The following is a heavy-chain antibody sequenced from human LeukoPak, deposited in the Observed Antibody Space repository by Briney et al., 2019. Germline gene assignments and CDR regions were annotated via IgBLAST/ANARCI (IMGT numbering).Heavy chain of an antibody. J-gene: IGHJ4*02. Sequence: GGTLRLSCAASGFTFSDYSMNWVRQAPGKGLEWISYIGIDSGNTNYADSVKGRFTSSGDKAKNSLYLQMNSLRVEDTAVYYCARYYKYAFDNWGQGTLVTVSS. CDR2: IGIDSGNT. D-gene: IGHD5-24*01. CDR1: GFTFSDYS. CDR3: ARYYKYAFDN. V-gene: IGHV3-48*01.